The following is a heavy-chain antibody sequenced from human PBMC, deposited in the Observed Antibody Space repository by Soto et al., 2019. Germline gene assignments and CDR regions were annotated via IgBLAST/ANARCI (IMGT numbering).Heavy chain of an antibody. CDR3: AREFSRGHLDY. Sequence: SETLSLTCTVSGGSISSGGYYWTWIRQHPGKGLEWIGYIYYSGSTYYNPSLKSRVAISVDTSKNQFSLKLSSVTAADTAVYYCAREFSRGHLDYWGQGTLVTVSS. CDR2: IYYSGST. V-gene: IGHV4-31*03. D-gene: IGHD3-10*01. J-gene: IGHJ4*02. CDR1: GGSISSGGYY.